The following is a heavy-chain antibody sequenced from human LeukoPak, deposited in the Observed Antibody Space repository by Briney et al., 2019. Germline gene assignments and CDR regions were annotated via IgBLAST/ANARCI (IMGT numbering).Heavy chain of an antibody. CDR2: INWNGGSA. Sequence: GGSLRLSCAASGFTFDDHGMSWVRHAPGKGLEWVSGINWNGGSAFYADFVTGRFTISRDNAKNSLYLQMHSLRAEDMALYYCAKGSSAWNEVFHFDYWGQGTLVTVSS. V-gene: IGHV3-20*04. J-gene: IGHJ4*02. D-gene: IGHD6-19*01. CDR3: AKGSSAWNEVFHFDY. CDR1: GFTFDDHG.